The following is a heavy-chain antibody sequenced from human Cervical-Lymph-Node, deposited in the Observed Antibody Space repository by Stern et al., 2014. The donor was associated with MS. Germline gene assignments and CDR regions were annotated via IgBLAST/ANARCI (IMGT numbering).Heavy chain of an antibody. J-gene: IGHJ4*02. V-gene: IGHV3-21*01. D-gene: IGHD3-10*01. CDR1: GFTFSNHG. CDR2: TTKSDTYT. CDR3: ARIFGNFFDN. Sequence: VQLVQSGGCLVKPGGSLRLSCAASGFTFSNHGMNWVRLAPGKGLEWVASTTKSDTYTHYADSVRGRFTISRDNAKNSLYLQMNSLRAEDTAVYYCARIFGNFFDNWGQGTLVTVSS.